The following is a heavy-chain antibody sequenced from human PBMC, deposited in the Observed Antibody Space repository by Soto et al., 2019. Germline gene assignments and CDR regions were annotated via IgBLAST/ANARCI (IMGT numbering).Heavy chain of an antibody. D-gene: IGHD2-2*01. CDR3: ARAHPLYCSSTSCRDPNWFDP. Sequence: ASVKVSCKASGYTFTSYGISWVRQAPGQGLEWMGWISAYSGNTNYAQKLQGRVTMTTDTSTSTAYMELRSLRSDDTTVYYCARAHPLYCSSTSCRDPNWFDPWGQGTLVTVSS. J-gene: IGHJ5*02. CDR1: GYTFTSYG. V-gene: IGHV1-18*01. CDR2: ISAYSGNT.